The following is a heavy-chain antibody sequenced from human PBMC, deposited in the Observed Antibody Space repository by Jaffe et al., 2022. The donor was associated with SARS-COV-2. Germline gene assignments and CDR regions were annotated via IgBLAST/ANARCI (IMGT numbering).Heavy chain of an antibody. Sequence: EVRLVQSGTEVKKSGESLKISCQASGYSFTAYWIAWVRQMPGKGLEWMGIIYPYDSDTRYSPSFQGQVTISADKSMTTAFLQWSSLKASDTAMYYCARPGYSDSDFDLWGQGTLVTVSS. CDR1: GYSFTAYW. D-gene: IGHD5-12*01. CDR3: ARPGYSDSDFDL. V-gene: IGHV5-51*01. CDR2: IYPYDSDT. J-gene: IGHJ4*02.